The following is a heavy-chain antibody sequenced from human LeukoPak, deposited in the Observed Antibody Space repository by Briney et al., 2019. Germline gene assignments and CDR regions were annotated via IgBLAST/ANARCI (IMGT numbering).Heavy chain of an antibody. CDR1: GFMFRNYA. CDR2: ISGSGDTT. D-gene: IGHD3-3*01. J-gene: IGHJ4*02. CDR3: GKDRSFWNGADPDF. Sequence: AVPLRLSCGASGFMFRNYAMTWVRQGPGKGLQWVAGISGSGDTTNYEESVRGRFTISRDNAQNMLYLEMNSLRGDDTAVYYCGKDRSFWNGADPDFWGQGTLVTVSS. V-gene: IGHV3-23*01.